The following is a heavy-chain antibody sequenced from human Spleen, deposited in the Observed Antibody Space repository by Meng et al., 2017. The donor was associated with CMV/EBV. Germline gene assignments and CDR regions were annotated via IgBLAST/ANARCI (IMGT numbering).Heavy chain of an antibody. CDR2: INPNSGGT. Sequence: ASVKVYCKTSGYTFNTYGISWMRRAPGQGLEWMGWINPNSGGTNYAQKFQGRVTMTRDTSISTAYMELSRLRSDDTAVYYCARGSSGWHGGFDYWGQGTLVTVSS. CDR3: ARGSSGWHGGFDY. CDR1: GYTFNTYG. D-gene: IGHD6-19*01. V-gene: IGHV1-2*02. J-gene: IGHJ4*02.